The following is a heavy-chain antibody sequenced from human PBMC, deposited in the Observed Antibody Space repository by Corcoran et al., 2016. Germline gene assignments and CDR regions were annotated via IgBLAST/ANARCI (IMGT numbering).Heavy chain of an antibody. CDR1: EFTFRTYW. J-gene: IGHJ4*02. D-gene: IGHD3-22*01. CDR2: INADGSST. V-gene: IGHV3-74*03. Sequence: EVQLEESGGGLVQPGGSLRLSCVASEFTFRTYWMHWVRQVPGKGLVWVSRINADGSSTTYAGSVKGRFIISRDNSKNTLYLHMNRLRAEDKAFYYCASGGSYDDSSGSFDYWGPGALVSVSS. CDR3: ASGGSYDDSSGSFDY.